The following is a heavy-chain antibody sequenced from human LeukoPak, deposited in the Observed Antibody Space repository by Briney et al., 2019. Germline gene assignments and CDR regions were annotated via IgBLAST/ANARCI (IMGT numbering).Heavy chain of an antibody. Sequence: SETLSLTCTVSGGSISSGIYYWSWIRQPAGKGLQWIGHIYTSGSTNYNPSLKSRVTISLDVSKNQFSLKLSSATAADTAVYYCARGSSWYYYYYYYMDVWGKGTTVTISS. CDR2: IYTSGST. CDR1: GGSISSGIYY. V-gene: IGHV4-61*09. D-gene: IGHD6-13*01. CDR3: ARGSSWYYYYYYYMDV. J-gene: IGHJ6*03.